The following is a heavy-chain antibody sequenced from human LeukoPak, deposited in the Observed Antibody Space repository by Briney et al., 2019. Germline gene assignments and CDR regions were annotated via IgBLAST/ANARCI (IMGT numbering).Heavy chain of an antibody. CDR2: IYSGGTT. V-gene: IGHV3-53*01. D-gene: IGHD5-18*01. Sequence: GRSLRLSCAASGFTVNSIYMSWVRQAPGKGLEWVSVIYSGGTTQYADSVKGRFTVSRDNSKNTLYLQMNSLRAEDTAVYYCATKRGYNYGLDYWGQGTLVTVSS. J-gene: IGHJ4*02. CDR3: ATKRGYNYGLDY. CDR1: GFTVNSIY.